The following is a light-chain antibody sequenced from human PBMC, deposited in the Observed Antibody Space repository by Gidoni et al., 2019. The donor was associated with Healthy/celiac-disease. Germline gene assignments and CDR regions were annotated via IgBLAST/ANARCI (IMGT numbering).Light chain of an antibody. Sequence: QSVLTQPPSASGTPGQRVTISCSGSSSNSGSNYVYWYQQLPGTPPKLLIYRNTQRPSGVPDRFSGSKSGTSASLSIRVLRSEDEADYYCAAWDDSLSGRVVFGGGTKLTVL. CDR3: AAWDDSLSGRVV. J-gene: IGLJ2*01. V-gene: IGLV1-47*01. CDR2: RNT. CDR1: SSNSGSNY.